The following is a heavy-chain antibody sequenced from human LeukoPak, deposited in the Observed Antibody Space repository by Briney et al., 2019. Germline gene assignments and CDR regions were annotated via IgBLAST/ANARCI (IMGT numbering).Heavy chain of an antibody. V-gene: IGHV4-39*02. CDR3: ASDKGYSNNYFDY. Sequence: SETLSLTCTVSGGSISTTGYYWAWIRQPPGKGLQWIASIYYSGSTYYNSSLKSRVTISVDTSKNQFSLKLSSMTAADTAVYYGASDKGYSNNYFDYWGQGTLVTVSS. CDR2: IYYSGST. D-gene: IGHD6-13*01. J-gene: IGHJ4*02. CDR1: GGSISTTGYY.